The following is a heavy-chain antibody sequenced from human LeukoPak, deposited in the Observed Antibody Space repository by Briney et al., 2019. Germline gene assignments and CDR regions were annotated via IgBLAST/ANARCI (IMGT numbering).Heavy chain of an antibody. V-gene: IGHV4-39*02. CDR3: AKRDDSGGNLVDL. Sequence: NPSETLSLTCTVSGGSIRSGSHYWAWIRQPPGQGLEWIGSIYYSGSTYNNPSLENRVTISIDTSKNHFSLKLSSLSAADTSVYYCAKRDDSGGNLVDLWGQGTLVTVS. CDR1: GGSIRSGSHY. J-gene: IGHJ4*02. D-gene: IGHD3-22*01. CDR2: IYYSGST.